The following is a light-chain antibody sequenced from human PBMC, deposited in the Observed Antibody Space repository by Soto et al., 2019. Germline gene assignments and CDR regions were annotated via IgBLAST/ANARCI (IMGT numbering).Light chain of an antibody. CDR2: GAS. V-gene: IGKV3-20*01. Sequence: ESMLSHSPGTLSLSPGERATLSCRASQSVSSSYLAWYQQKPGQAPRLLIYGASSRATGIPDRFSGSGSGTDFTLTISRLEPEDFAVYYCQEYGSSPPITFGQGTRLEIK. CDR3: QEYGSSPPIT. J-gene: IGKJ5*01. CDR1: QSVSSSY.